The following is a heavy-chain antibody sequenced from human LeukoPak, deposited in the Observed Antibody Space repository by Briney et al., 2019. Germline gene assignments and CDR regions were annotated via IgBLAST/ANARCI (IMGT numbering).Heavy chain of an antibody. D-gene: IGHD3-22*01. V-gene: IGHV4-59*01. Sequence: PSETLSLTCTVSGGSISSYYWSWIRQPPGKGLEWVGNIYYSGSTNYNPSLKSRVTISVDTSKNQFSLKLSSVTAADTAVYYCTRGSIAYYYMDVWGKGTTVTISS. J-gene: IGHJ6*03. CDR3: TRGSIAYYYMDV. CDR1: GGSISSYY. CDR2: IYYSGST.